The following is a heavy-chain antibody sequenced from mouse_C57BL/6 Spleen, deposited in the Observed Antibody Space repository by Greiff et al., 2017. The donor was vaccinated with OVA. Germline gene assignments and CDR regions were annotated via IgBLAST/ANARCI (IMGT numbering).Heavy chain of an antibody. V-gene: IGHV1-52*01. Sequence: QVQLQQPGAELVRPGSSVKLSCKASGYTFTSYWMHWVKQRPIQGLEWIGNIDPSDSETHYNQKFEDKATLTVDKSSSTAYMQLSSLTSEDAAVYYCARFDGFYWYFDVWGTGTTVTVSS. CDR1: GYTFTSYW. CDR2: IDPSDSET. D-gene: IGHD2-3*01. J-gene: IGHJ1*03. CDR3: ARFDGFYWYFDV.